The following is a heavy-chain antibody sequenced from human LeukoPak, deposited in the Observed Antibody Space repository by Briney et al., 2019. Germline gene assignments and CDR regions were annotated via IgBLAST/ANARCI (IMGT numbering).Heavy chain of an antibody. CDR1: GLTFITNR. CDR3: AKRGVVIRVILVGFHKEAYYFDS. D-gene: IGHD3-10*01. CDR2: INQVGAET. V-gene: IGHV3-7*03. Sequence: PVGALRLSSADSGLTFITNRVSSVRETPGAGVEKVANINQVGAETYFADPVKGRFTISRDNPKNTLYLQMNSLRAEDTAVYFCAKRGVVIRVILVGFHKEAYYFDSWGQGALVTVSS. J-gene: IGHJ4*02.